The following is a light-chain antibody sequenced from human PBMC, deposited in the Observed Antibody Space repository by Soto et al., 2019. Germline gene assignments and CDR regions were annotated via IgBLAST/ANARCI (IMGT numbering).Light chain of an antibody. J-gene: IGKJ2*01. CDR3: QQYKSYST. CDR1: QAISNY. CDR2: DAS. V-gene: IGKV1-5*01. Sequence: DIQMTQSPSSLSASVGDRVTITCRASQAISNYLNWYQQKPGKAPKLLIYDASSLESGVPSRFSGSGSGTEFTLTISSLQPDDFATYYCQQYKSYSTFGQGTKLEIK.